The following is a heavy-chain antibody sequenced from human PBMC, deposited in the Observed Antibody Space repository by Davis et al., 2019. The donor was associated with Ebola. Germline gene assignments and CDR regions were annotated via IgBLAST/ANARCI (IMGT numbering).Heavy chain of an antibody. J-gene: IGHJ5*02. Sequence: GESLKISCAASGFTFSSYAMSWVRQAPGKGLEWVSTISGSGGSTYYADSVKGRFTISRDNSKNTLYLQMNSLRAEDTAVYYCAKYFEDIVVVVAATQNWFDPWGQGTLVTVSS. CDR1: GFTFSSYA. V-gene: IGHV3-23*01. CDR2: ISGSGGST. CDR3: AKYFEDIVVVVAATQNWFDP. D-gene: IGHD2-15*01.